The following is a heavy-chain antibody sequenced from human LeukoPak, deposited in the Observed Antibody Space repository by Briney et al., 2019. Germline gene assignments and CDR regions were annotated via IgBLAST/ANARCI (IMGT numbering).Heavy chain of an antibody. V-gene: IGHV1-46*01. CDR3: ARDNSVGDTAWWFDP. Sequence: ASVKVSCKASGYTFTSYYMYWVRQAPGQGLEWMGLMNPSGSSTVYAQKFQGRVTMTRDMSTSTDYMELSSLRFDDTAVYYCARDNSVGDTAWWFDPWGQGTLVTVSS. CDR1: GYTFTSYY. CDR2: MNPSGSST. D-gene: IGHD1-26*01. J-gene: IGHJ5*02.